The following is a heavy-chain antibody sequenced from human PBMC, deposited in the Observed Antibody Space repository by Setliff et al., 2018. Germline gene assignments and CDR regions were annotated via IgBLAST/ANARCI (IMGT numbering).Heavy chain of an antibody. J-gene: IGHJ5*02. D-gene: IGHD6-13*01. Sequence: ASVKVSCKASGYTFTTYGVAWVRQAPGQGLEWLGWISGYNGNTNYAQKLQGRVTMTTDTSTSTAYMELRSLRSDDTAVYYCAREEYTSRWTKRFDPWGQGTLVTVSS. CDR3: AREEYTSRWTKRFDP. CDR2: ISGYNGNT. V-gene: IGHV1-18*01. CDR1: GYTFTTYG.